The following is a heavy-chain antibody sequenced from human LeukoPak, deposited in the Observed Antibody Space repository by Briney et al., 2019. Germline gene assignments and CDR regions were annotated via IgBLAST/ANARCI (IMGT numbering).Heavy chain of an antibody. V-gene: IGHV3-23*01. CDR3: ARQLGYCSSGTCYFDY. J-gene: IGHJ4*02. Sequence: GGSLTLSCAASGFTFSSYAMSWVRQAPGKGLEWVSAISNSGGSTYDAESVKGRFTISRDKSQNTLYLQMASLRAEDTAVYYCARQLGYCSSGTCYFDYWRQGTLVTVSS. CDR1: GFTFSSYA. CDR2: ISNSGGST. D-gene: IGHD2-15*01.